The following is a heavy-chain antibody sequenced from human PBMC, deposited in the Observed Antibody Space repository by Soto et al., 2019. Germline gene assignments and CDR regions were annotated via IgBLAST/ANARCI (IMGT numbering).Heavy chain of an antibody. CDR1: GHSISSGFYY. Sequence: SETLSLTCAVSGHSISSGFYYWGWVRQPPGKGLEWIGSIYHTESTYYNPSLKSRVTMSVDTSKNQLSLKLSSMTAADTAVYFGARYGYSYSASFFDYWGQGTRVT. J-gene: IGHJ4*02. D-gene: IGHD5-18*01. V-gene: IGHV4-38-2*01. CDR2: IYHTEST. CDR3: ARYGYSYSASFFDY.